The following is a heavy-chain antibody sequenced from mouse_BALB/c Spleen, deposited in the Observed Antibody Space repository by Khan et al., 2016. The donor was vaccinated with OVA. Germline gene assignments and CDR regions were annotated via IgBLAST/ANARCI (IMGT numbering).Heavy chain of an antibody. V-gene: IGHV1-7*01. D-gene: IGHD1-1*01. CDR2: INPSTGYS. CDR3: ANLGSSSAWFAY. Sequence: QVQLQQSGAELAKPGASVKMSCKASGYTFTSYWMHWVKQRPGQGLEWIGYINPSTGYSEYNQKFKDKATLTADKSSSTAYMQLSSLTSDDSAVXDCANLGSSSAWFAYWGQGTLVTVSA. CDR1: GYTFTSYW. J-gene: IGHJ3*01.